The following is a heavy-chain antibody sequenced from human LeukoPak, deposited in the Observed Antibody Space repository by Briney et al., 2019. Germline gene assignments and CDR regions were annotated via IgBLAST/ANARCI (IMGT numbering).Heavy chain of an antibody. CDR1: GFTFSSYG. Sequence: GGSLRLSCAASGFTFSSYGMSWVRQAPGKGLEWVSAISGSGGSTYYADSVKGRFTISRDNSKNTLYLQMNSLRAGDTAVYYCANFPKYTTLDYWGQGTLVTVSS. CDR2: ISGSGGST. V-gene: IGHV3-23*01. D-gene: IGHD2-2*02. CDR3: ANFPKYTTLDY. J-gene: IGHJ4*02.